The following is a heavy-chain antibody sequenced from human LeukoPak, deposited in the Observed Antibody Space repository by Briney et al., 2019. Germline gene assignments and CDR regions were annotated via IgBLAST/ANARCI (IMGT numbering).Heavy chain of an antibody. D-gene: IGHD3-10*01. Sequence: PGGSLRLSCAASGFTFSSYGMHWVRQAPGKGLEWVSAVWYDGSNKYYADSVKGRFTISRDNSKNTLYLQMNSLRAEDTAVYYCARETFTMVRGVIPNPFDYWGQGTLVTVSS. CDR2: VWYDGSNK. V-gene: IGHV3-33*01. CDR3: ARETFTMVRGVIPNPFDY. J-gene: IGHJ4*02. CDR1: GFTFSSYG.